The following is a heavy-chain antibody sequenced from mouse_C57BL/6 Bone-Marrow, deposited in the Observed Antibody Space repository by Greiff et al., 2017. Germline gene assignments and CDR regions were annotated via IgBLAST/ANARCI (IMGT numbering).Heavy chain of an antibody. Sequence: VKLEESGPGLVQPSQSLSITCTVSGFSLTSYGVHWVRQSPGKGLEWLGVIWSGGSTDYNAAFISRLSISKDNSKRQVFFKMNSLQADDTAIYYCARHGSSCYWYFDVWGTGTTVTVSS. CDR2: IWSGGST. V-gene: IGHV2-2*01. J-gene: IGHJ1*03. D-gene: IGHD1-1*01. CDR1: GFSLTSYG. CDR3: ARHGSSCYWYFDV.